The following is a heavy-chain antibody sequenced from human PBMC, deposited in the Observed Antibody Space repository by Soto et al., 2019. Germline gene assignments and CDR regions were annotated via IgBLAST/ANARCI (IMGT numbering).Heavy chain of an antibody. CDR3: ARHPGSRAYSHYHYGMDV. J-gene: IGHJ6*02. Sequence: PGESLKISCKGSGYSFTSYWISWVRQMPGKGLEWMGRIDPSDSYTNYSPSFQGHVTISADKSISTAYLQWSSLKASDTAMYYCARHPGSRAYSHYHYGMDVWGQGTTVTVSS. V-gene: IGHV5-10-1*01. CDR2: IDPSDSYT. D-gene: IGHD3-16*01. CDR1: GYSFTSYW.